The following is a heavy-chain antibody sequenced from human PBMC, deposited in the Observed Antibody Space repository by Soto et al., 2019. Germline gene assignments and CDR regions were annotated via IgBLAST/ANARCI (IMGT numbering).Heavy chain of an antibody. V-gene: IGHV1-2*02. D-gene: IGHD2-2*01. CDR3: ARVPARNKYYFDY. CDR1: GYTFTGYY. CDR2: INPNSGGT. J-gene: IGHJ4*02. Sequence: ASVKVSCEASGYTFTGYYMHWVRQAPGQGLEWMGWINPNSGGTNYAQKFQGRVTMTRDTSISTAYMELSRLRSDDTAVYYCARVPARNKYYFDYWGQGTLVTVSS.